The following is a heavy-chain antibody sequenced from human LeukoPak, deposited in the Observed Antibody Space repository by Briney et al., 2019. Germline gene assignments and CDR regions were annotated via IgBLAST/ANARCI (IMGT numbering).Heavy chain of an antibody. Sequence: SGTLSLTCTVSGGSISSDAYYWGWIRQPPKKGLEWIGTIYHSGSTYLNPSLRSRLTMSVDTSKNQFSLNLSSVTAADTAVYYCARLDGAWGYFDYWGQGTLVTVSS. J-gene: IGHJ4*02. V-gene: IGHV4-39*01. CDR3: ARLDGAWGYFDY. CDR2: IYHSGST. CDR1: GGSISSDAYY. D-gene: IGHD3-16*01.